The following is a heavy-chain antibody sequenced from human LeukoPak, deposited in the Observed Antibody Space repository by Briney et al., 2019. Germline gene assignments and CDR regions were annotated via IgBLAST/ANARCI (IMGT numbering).Heavy chain of an antibody. CDR1: GFTFSDYY. D-gene: IGHD6-13*01. CDR3: ARDTWTRVKAAAGTGGLDY. CDR2: ISSSGSTI. V-gene: IGHV3-11*01. Sequence: GGSLRLSCAASGFTFSDYYMSWIRQAPGKGLEWVSYISSSGSTIYYADSVKGRFTISRDNAKNSLYLQMNSLRAEDTAVYYCARDTWTRVKAAAGTGGLDYWGQGTLVTVSS. J-gene: IGHJ4*02.